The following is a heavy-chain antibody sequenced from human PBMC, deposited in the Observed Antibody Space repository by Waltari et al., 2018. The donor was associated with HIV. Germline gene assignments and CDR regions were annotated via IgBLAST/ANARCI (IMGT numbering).Heavy chain of an antibody. CDR2: IKQDGSER. D-gene: IGHD4-17*01. CDR3: ARCDFGDHYVL. CDR1: GFTFSGYW. J-gene: IGHJ4*02. V-gene: IGHV3-7*01. Sequence: EVQLVESGGGLVQPGESLRLSCVTSGFTFSGYWMGWVRQAPGKGLAWVANIKQDGSERDYVGSVKGRFTISRDNARNALYLQMSRLRVEDTGVYYCARCDFGDHYVLWGQGTLVTVSS.